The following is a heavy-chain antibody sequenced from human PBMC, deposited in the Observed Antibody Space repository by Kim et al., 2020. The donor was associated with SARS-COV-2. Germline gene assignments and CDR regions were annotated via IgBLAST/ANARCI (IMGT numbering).Heavy chain of an antibody. CDR3: ARVKKLWFGESYYPDY. V-gene: IGHV5-10-1*01. Sequence: GESLKISCKGSGYSFTSYWISWVRQMPGKGLEWMGRIDPSDSYTNYSPSFQGHVTISADKSISTAYLQWSSLKASDTAMYYCARVKKLWFGESYYPDYWGQGTLVTVSS. D-gene: IGHD3-10*01. CDR2: IDPSDSYT. J-gene: IGHJ4*02. CDR1: GYSFTSYW.